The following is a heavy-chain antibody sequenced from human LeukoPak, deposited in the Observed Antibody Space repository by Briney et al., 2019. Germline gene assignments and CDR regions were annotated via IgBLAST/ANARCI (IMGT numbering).Heavy chain of an antibody. V-gene: IGHV3-74*01. CDR2: ISDDGKRT. D-gene: IGHD1-20*01. CDR1: GFTFTSHW. CDR3: AASFRVTGTTNYY. Sequence: GGSLRLSCAESGFTFTSHWMHWVRQAPGKGLVWVSHISDDGKRTNYADSVKGRFTISRDVAKNTLHLQMDSLRVEDTAVYYCAASFRVTGTTNYYWGQGTMVTVSS. J-gene: IGHJ4*02.